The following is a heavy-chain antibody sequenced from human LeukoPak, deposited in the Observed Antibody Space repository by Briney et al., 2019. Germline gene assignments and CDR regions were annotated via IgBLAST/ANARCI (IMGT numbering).Heavy chain of an antibody. V-gene: IGHV3-23*01. Sequence: GTLRLSCAASGFTFNSYGMSWVRQAPGKGLEWVSAISGSGGSTYYADSVKGRFTISRDNSKNTLYLQMNSLRAEDTAVYYCAKEKSITAMVDYWGQGTLVTVSS. CDR2: ISGSGGST. D-gene: IGHD5-18*01. CDR1: GFTFNSYG. CDR3: AKEKSITAMVDY. J-gene: IGHJ4*02.